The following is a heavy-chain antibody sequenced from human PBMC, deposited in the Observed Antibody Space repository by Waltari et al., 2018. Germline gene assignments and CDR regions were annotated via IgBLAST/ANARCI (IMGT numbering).Heavy chain of an antibody. V-gene: IGHV4-4*07. J-gene: IGHJ5*02. D-gene: IGHD3-10*01. CDR2: IYTRGST. Sequence: QVQLQESGPGLVKPSETLSLTCTVSGGSISSYYWSWIRQPAGKGLEWIGRIYTRGSTNYNPSRKSGSTMSGDTSKNQFSLKLSSVTAADTAVYYCARGVVRGAPFDPWGQGTLVTVSS. CDR1: GGSISSYY. CDR3: ARGVVRGAPFDP.